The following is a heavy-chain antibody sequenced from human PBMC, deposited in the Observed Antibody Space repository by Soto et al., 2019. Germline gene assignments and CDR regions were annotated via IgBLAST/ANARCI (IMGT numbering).Heavy chain of an antibody. Sequence: EVQMVESGGGLVKPGGSLRLSCAASGVPFSNYYMNWVRQAPGKGLDWVSSITGDGSNVYYADSVRGRFTISRDNARNSLYLQMNSLRAEDTAVYYCAGTYDSLDYWGQGTLVTVSS. V-gene: IGHV3-21*01. J-gene: IGHJ4*02. CDR2: ITGDGSNV. CDR1: GVPFSNYY. D-gene: IGHD3-22*01. CDR3: AGTYDSLDY.